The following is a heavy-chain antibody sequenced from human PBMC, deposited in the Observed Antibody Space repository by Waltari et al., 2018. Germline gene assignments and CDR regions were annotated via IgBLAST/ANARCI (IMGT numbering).Heavy chain of an antibody. J-gene: IGHJ4*02. V-gene: IGHV1-3*01. Sequence: QVQFVQSGAEVKKPGASVKVSCKASGYSFIAYAMHWVRQAPGQRPGWLGWINVGNGNTKYYQNFQGRVTITSDISASTAYLEVSSLRSEDTALYYCARGHRLPFFDFWGKGTLVTVSS. D-gene: IGHD5-18*01. CDR1: GYSFIAYA. CDR3: ARGHRLPFFDF. CDR2: INVGNGNT.